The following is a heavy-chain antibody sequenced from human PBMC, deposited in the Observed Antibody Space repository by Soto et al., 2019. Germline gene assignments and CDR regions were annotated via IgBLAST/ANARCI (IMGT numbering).Heavy chain of an antibody. J-gene: IGHJ5*02. Sequence: GESLKISCKGSGYSFTSYWIGWVRQMPGKGLEWMGIIYPGDSDTRYSPSFQGQVTISADKSISTAYLQWSGLKASDTAMYYCARQGYCGGDCYSWFDPWGQGTLVTVSS. V-gene: IGHV5-51*01. D-gene: IGHD2-21*02. CDR3: ARQGYCGGDCYSWFDP. CDR2: IYPGDSDT. CDR1: GYSFTSYW.